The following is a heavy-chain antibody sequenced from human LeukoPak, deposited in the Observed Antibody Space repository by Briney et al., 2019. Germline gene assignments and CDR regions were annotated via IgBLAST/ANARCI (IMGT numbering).Heavy chain of an antibody. Sequence: PGGSLRLSCAASGFTFSSYSMNWVRQAPGKGLEWISYISSSSSTIYYADSVKGRFTFSRDNANSSLFLQMNSPRAEDTAVYFCARDYSSYWYQGNYMDVWGKGTTVTVSS. D-gene: IGHD6-13*01. V-gene: IGHV3-48*01. J-gene: IGHJ6*03. CDR2: ISSSSSTI. CDR3: ARDYSSYWYQGNYMDV. CDR1: GFTFSSYS.